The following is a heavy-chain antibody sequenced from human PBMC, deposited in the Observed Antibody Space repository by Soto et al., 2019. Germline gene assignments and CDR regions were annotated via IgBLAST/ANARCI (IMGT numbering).Heavy chain of an antibody. Sequence: ASVKVSCKASGYTFTSYGISWVRQAPGQGLEWMGWISAYNGNTNYAQKLQGRVTMTTDTSTSTAYMELRSLRSDDTAVYYCARDQGIVVVISDGSGFDYWGQGTLVTVSS. CDR3: ARDQGIVVVISDGSGFDY. D-gene: IGHD3-22*01. J-gene: IGHJ4*02. CDR1: GYTFTSYG. CDR2: ISAYNGNT. V-gene: IGHV1-18*01.